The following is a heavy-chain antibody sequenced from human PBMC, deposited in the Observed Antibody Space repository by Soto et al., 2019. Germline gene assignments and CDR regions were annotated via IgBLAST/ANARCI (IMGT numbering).Heavy chain of an antibody. D-gene: IGHD5-18*01. J-gene: IGHJ6*02. CDR3: AKDQESGYSYGRGYGMDV. Sequence: PGGSLRLSCAASGFTFSSYAMSWVRQAPGKGLEWVSAISGSGGSTYYADSVKGRFTISRDNSKNTLYLQMNSLRAEDTAVYYCAKDQESGYSYGRGYGMDVWGQGTTVTVSS. V-gene: IGHV3-23*01. CDR2: ISGSGGST. CDR1: GFTFSSYA.